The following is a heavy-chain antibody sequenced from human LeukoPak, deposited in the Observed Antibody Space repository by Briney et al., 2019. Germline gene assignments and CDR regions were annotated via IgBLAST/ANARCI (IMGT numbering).Heavy chain of an antibody. CDR2: IKQDGSEK. J-gene: IGHJ4*02. CDR1: GFTFTSYW. V-gene: IGHV3-7*01. D-gene: IGHD3-16*01. CDR3: ARETGGIALDY. Sequence: PGGSLRLSCAASGFTFTSYWMSWVRQAPGKGLEWVANIKQDGSEKYYVDSVKGRFTISRDNAKNSLYLQMNSLRAEDTAVYYCARETGGIALDYWGQGTLVTVSS.